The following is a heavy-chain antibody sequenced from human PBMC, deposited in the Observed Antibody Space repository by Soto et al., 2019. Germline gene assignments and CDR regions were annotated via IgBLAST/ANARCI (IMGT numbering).Heavy chain of an antibody. CDR1: GYTFTSYD. Sequence: GASVKVSCKASGYTFTSYDINWVRQATGQGLEWMGWMNPNSGNTGYAQKFQGRVTMTRNTSISTAYMELSSLRSEDTAVYYCAAPTGGLGKTYYYYMAVWGKGTSVTVSS. V-gene: IGHV1-8*01. CDR2: MNPNSGNT. CDR3: AAPTGGLGKTYYYYMAV. J-gene: IGHJ6*03. D-gene: IGHD1-1*01.